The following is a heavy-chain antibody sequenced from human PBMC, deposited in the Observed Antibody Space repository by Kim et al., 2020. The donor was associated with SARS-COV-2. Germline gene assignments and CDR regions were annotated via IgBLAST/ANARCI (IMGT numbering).Heavy chain of an antibody. CDR3: ASRYDSSGYYFDY. J-gene: IGHJ4*02. CDR1: GGSFSGYY. Sequence: SETLSLTCAVYGGSFSGYYWSWIRQPPGKGLEWIGEINHSGSTNYNPSLKSRVTISVDTSKNQFSLKLSSVTAADTAVYYCASRYDSSGYYFDYWGQGTLVTVSS. V-gene: IGHV4-34*01. D-gene: IGHD3-22*01. CDR2: INHSGST.